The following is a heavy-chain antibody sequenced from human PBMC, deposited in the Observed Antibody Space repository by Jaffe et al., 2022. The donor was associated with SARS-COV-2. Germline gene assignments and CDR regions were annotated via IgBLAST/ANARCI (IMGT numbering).Heavy chain of an antibody. CDR2: IFAGRGDT. Sequence: QVQLVQSGTEVKKPGASVKVSCKTSGYSFTNYIIQWVRQAPGQKPEWMGWIFAGRGDTRYSPNLQDRLTITRDTSASTAYMELSRLTSEDTAVYYCAREKEGDAGFDPWGQGTLVTVSS. CDR3: AREKEGDAGFDP. CDR1: GYSFTNYI. V-gene: IGHV1-3*01. J-gene: IGHJ5*02. D-gene: IGHD3-16*01.